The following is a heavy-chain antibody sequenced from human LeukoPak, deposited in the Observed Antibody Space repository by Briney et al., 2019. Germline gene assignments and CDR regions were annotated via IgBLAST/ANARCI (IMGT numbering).Heavy chain of an antibody. CDR1: GGSFSGYY. J-gene: IGHJ6*02. D-gene: IGHD6-13*01. CDR3: ARDVREQLKPYYYYYGMDV. V-gene: IGHV4-34*01. Sequence: SETLSLTCAVYGGSFSGYYWSWIRQPPGKGLEWIGEINHSGSTNYNPSLKSRVTISVDTSKNQFSLKLSSVTAADTAVYYCARDVREQLKPYYYYYGMDVWGQGTTVTVSS. CDR2: INHSGST.